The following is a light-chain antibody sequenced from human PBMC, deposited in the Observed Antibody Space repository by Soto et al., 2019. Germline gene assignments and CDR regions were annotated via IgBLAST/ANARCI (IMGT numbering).Light chain of an antibody. CDR2: LGS. CDR1: QRLLHGNGYNY. CDR3: MQALQTPRT. J-gene: IGKJ1*01. Sequence: DIVMTQSPLSLPVTPGEPASISCRSSQRLLHGNGYNYLDWYLQKPGQSPQLLIYLGSDRASGVPDRFSGSGSGTDFTLEISRVEAEDVGVYYCMQALQTPRTFGQGTKVEIK. V-gene: IGKV2-28*01.